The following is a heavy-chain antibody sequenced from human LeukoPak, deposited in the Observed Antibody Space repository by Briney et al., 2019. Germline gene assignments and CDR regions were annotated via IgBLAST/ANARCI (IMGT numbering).Heavy chain of an antibody. CDR3: ARLDLSYYDILTGYYGGDAFDI. CDR2: IYTSGST. D-gene: IGHD3-9*01. CDR1: GGSISSGSYY. V-gene: IGHV4-61*02. Sequence: SQTLSLTCTVSGGSISSGSYYWSWIRQPAGKGLEWIGRIYTSGSTNYNPSLKSRVTISVDTSKNQFSLKLSSVTAADTAVYYCARLDLSYYDILTGYYGGDAFDIWGQGTMVTVSS. J-gene: IGHJ3*02.